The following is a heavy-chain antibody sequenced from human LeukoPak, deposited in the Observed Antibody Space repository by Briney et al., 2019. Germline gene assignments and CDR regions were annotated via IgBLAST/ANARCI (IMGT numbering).Heavy chain of an antibody. CDR3: ARATSFDY. V-gene: IGHV3-48*03. Sequence: GESLKISCAASGFTFTSYEMNWVRQAPGKGLEWVSYITISGSTTYYADSVKGRFTISRDNAKNSLYLQMNSLRAEDTAVYYCARATSFDYWGQGTLVTVSS. CDR2: ITISGSTT. J-gene: IGHJ4*02. CDR1: GFTFTSYE.